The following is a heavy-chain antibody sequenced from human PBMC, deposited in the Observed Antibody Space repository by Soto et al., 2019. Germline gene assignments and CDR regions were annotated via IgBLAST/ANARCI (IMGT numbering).Heavy chain of an antibody. V-gene: IGHV3-21*01. D-gene: IGHD3-10*01. CDR1: GFTFSGHT. CDR3: ARCMGFDGSGYAFFDS. CDR2: VSSSSSYI. Sequence: EVQLVESGGGLVKPGGSLRLSCAASGFTFSGHTINWVRQAPGKGLEWVSSVSSSSSYIYYADSVKGRFTVSRDNAEKSLYLQMNGLRAADTAIYYCARCMGFDGSGYAFFDSWGQGTLVTVSS. J-gene: IGHJ4*02.